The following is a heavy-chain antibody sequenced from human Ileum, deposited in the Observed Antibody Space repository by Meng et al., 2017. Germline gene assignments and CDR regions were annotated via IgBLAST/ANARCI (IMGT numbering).Heavy chain of an antibody. CDR2: INAGNGDT. Sequence: QVQLWQSGDEVKKPGASGKVSCKASGYTFSNYAMNWVRQAPGQRLEWMGWINAGNGDTKYSQKFQGRVTITRDTSASTGYMELSSLRSEDTAVYYCARFSSGYFFGYWGQGTLVTVSS. V-gene: IGHV1-3*01. J-gene: IGHJ4*02. CDR3: ARFSSGYFFGY. D-gene: IGHD3-22*01. CDR1: GYTFSNYA.